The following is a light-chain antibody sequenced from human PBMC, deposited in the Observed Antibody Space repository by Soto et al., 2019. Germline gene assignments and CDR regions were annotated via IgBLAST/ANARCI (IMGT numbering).Light chain of an antibody. J-gene: IGLJ3*02. CDR2: EVS. Sequence: QSVLTQPASVSGSPGQSITISCTGTSSDVGGYNYVSWYQQHPGKAPKLMLYEVSDRPSGVYNRFSGSKSGNTASLTISGLQAEDEADYYCSSYTSTSTYVFGGGTKVTVL. CDR1: SSDVGGYNY. V-gene: IGLV2-14*01. CDR3: SSYTSTSTYV.